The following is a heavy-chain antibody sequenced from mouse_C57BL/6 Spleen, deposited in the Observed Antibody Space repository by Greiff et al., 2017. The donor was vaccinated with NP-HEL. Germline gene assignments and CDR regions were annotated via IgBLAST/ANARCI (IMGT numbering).Heavy chain of an antibody. CDR2: IYPRDGST. J-gene: IGHJ4*01. V-gene: IGHV1-85*01. CDR1: GYTFTSYD. D-gene: IGHD1-1*01. CDR3: ARPNYGSSPYYYAMDY. Sequence: QVQLQQSGPELVKPGASVKLSCKASGYTFTSYDINWVKQRPGQGLEWIGWIYPRDGSTKYNEKFKGKATLTVDTSSSTAYMELHSLTSEDSAVYFCARPNYGSSPYYYAMDYWGQGTSVTVSS.